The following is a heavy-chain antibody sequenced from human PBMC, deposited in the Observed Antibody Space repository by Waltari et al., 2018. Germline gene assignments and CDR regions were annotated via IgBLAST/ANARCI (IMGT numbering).Heavy chain of an antibody. V-gene: IGHV3-48*03. D-gene: IGHD3-16*01. CDR1: GFALRTYE. J-gene: IGHJ3*01. CDR3: AREPEGGS. CDR2: SSAGRTTR. Sequence: EVQLVESGGGLVQPGGSLRLSCAASGFALRTYEVHWVRQAPGKGRQGWADSSAGRTTRDDADSWKGRVTRCRDNAREAVYLQRNSRRAEDTAGEEGAREPEGGSGGQGTRGT.